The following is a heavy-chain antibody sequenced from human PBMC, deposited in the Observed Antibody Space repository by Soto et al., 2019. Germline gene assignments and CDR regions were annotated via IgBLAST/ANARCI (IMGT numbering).Heavy chain of an antibody. CDR2: INPSGGST. J-gene: IGHJ4*02. V-gene: IGHV1-46*01. CDR1: GYTFTSYY. Sequence: QVQLVQSGAEVKKPGASVKVSCKASGYTFTSYYMHWVRQAPGQGLEWMGIINPSGGSTSYAQKFQGRVTMTRDTSTSTVYMELSSLRSEDTAVYYCARANRYDEFGAPLDYWGQGTLVTVSS. CDR3: ARANRYDEFGAPLDY. D-gene: IGHD3-16*01.